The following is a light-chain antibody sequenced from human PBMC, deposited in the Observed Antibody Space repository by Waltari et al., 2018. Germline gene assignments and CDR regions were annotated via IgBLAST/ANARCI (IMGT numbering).Light chain of an antibody. Sequence: QSPLTQPASVSASPGQSITISCTGTRSDTGNDNLVTWYQQHSGKVPKLIIYDVTQRPSGVSDRFSGSKSGNTASLTISGLQEDDEADYYCCSYAVSSTLVFGGGTKVTVL. CDR1: RSDTGNDNL. CDR3: CSYAVSSTLV. CDR2: DVT. V-gene: IGLV2-23*02. J-gene: IGLJ2*01.